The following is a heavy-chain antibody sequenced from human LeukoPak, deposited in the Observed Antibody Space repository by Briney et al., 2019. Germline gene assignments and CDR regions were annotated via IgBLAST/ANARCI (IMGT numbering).Heavy chain of an antibody. D-gene: IGHD3-22*01. Sequence: GGSLSLSCAASGFTFSSYGMSWVRQAPGKGLEWVSAISGSGGSTYYADSVKGRFTTSRDNSKNTLYLQMNSLRAEDTAVYYCAKANYYDSSGYRKLYYFDYWGQGTLVTVSS. CDR2: ISGSGGST. V-gene: IGHV3-23*01. J-gene: IGHJ4*02. CDR3: AKANYYDSSGYRKLYYFDY. CDR1: GFTFSSYG.